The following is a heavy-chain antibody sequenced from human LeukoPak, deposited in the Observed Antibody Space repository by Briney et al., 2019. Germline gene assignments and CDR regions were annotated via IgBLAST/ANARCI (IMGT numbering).Heavy chain of an antibody. J-gene: IGHJ4*02. CDR2: ISSNSDNT. V-gene: IGHV1-18*01. CDR3: ARDWGSIKVIADY. Sequence: ASVKVSCKATGYTFTSYGISWVRQAPGQGLEWMGWISSNSDNTNYAQKLQGRVTMTTDTSTSTAYMELRSLRSDDTALYFCARDWGSIKVIADYWGQGTVVTVSS. D-gene: IGHD7-27*01. CDR1: GYTFTSYG.